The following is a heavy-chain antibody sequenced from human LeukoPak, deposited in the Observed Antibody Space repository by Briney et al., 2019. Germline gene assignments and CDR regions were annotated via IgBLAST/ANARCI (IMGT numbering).Heavy chain of an antibody. Sequence: SETLSLTCTVSGGSISGYYWSWIRQPPGKGLEWIGYIYYIGNTNYNPSLRGRVTISMDTSKNQFSLKLTSVTAADTALYYCATNMCSVRSTMFDSWGQGTLVTVSS. V-gene: IGHV4-59*01. CDR1: GGSISGYY. D-gene: IGHD3-16*02. CDR3: ATNMCSVRSTMFDS. J-gene: IGHJ4*02. CDR2: IYYIGNT.